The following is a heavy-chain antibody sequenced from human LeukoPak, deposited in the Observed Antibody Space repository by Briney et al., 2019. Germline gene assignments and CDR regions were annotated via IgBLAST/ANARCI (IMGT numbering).Heavy chain of an antibody. CDR2: ISSSGNTR. CDR3: ACGGMAAFDS. J-gene: IGHJ4*02. Sequence: PGGSLRLSCAASGFTFSDYYMSWIRQAPGKGLDWVAYISSSGNTRYYADSVKGRFTISRDNAKNSLYLQMNSLRAEDTAVYYCACGGMAAFDSWGQGTLVTVSS. V-gene: IGHV3-11*04. D-gene: IGHD5-24*01. CDR1: GFTFSDYY.